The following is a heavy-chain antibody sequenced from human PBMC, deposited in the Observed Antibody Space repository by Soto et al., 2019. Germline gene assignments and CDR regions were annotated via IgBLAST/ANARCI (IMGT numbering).Heavy chain of an antibody. CDR3: ASAVDAYKYFYY. V-gene: IGHV1-18*01. D-gene: IGHD1-1*01. CDR1: GYTFTSYG. CDR2: ISAYNGNT. J-gene: IGHJ4*02. Sequence: ASVKVSCKASGYTFTSYGISWVRQAPGQGLEWMGWISAYNGNTNYAQKLQGRVTMTTDTSTSTAYMELSSLRSDDTAVYYCASAVDAYKYFYYWGQGTLVTVSS.